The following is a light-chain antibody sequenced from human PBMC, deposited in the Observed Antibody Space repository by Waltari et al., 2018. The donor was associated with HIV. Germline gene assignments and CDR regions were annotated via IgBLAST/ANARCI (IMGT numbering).Light chain of an antibody. CDR3: QQRTPVA. V-gene: IGKV3-11*01. CDR1: QSIGSY. J-gene: IGKJ5*01. CDR2: DAS. Sequence: EIVLTQSPATLSLSPGQRATLSCRASQSIGSYLAWYQQKPGQAPRLLIFDASNKATGTPARFSCSGSGTDFTLTISSLEAEDFAVYYCQQRTPVAFGQGTRLEIK.